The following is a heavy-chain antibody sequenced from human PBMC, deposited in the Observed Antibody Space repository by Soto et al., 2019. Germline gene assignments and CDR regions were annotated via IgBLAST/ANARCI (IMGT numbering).Heavy chain of an antibody. CDR1: GFTFISYG. V-gene: IGHV3-30*18. D-gene: IGHD6-19*01. J-gene: IGHJ4*01. Sequence: GGSLRLSCVASGFTFISYGIHWGRQAPGKGLEWVAVVSSDGKTQYYANSVKGRFTISRDNSKNTLYLQMDSLRPEDTAVYYCAKEIAVAGDLDYWGHGTLVTVSS. CDR3: AKEIAVAGDLDY. CDR2: VSSDGKTQ.